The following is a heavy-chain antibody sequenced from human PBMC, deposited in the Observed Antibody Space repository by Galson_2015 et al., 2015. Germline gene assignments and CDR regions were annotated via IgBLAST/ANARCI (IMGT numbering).Heavy chain of an antibody. V-gene: IGHV1-2*02. CDR3: ARNVAETGDFDY. Sequence: SVKVSCKASGGTFSSYAISWVRQAPGQGLEWMGGIIPNSGVTDYAQKFQGRVTMTRDTSISTAYMELSRLTSDDAAMFYCARNVAETGDFDYWGQGTLVTVSS. D-gene: IGHD6-19*01. J-gene: IGHJ4*02. CDR2: IIPNSGVT. CDR1: GGTFSSYA.